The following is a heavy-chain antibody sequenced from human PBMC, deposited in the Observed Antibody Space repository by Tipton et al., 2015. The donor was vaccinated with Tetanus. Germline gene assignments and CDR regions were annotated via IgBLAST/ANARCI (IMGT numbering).Heavy chain of an antibody. D-gene: IGHD6-13*01. Sequence: TLSLTCAVSGTSFSAYYWTWIRQSPGKGLEWIGDIYYGGSTNYSPSLKSRVTISIDTSKNQFSLRLTSVTAADTALYYWAGVLGDMSPHYRSSWRFCFCSWGHGGLVAVSS. CDR1: GTSFSAYY. V-gene: IGHV4-34*01. CDR3: AGVLGDMSPHYRSSWRFCFCS. J-gene: IGHJ5*01. CDR2: IYYGGST.